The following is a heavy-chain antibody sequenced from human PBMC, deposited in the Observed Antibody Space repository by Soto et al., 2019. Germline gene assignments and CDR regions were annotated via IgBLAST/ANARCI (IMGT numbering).Heavy chain of an antibody. CDR2: TYHGGAT. V-gene: IGHV4-4*02. J-gene: IGHJ6*02. CDR3: AHQTISYTLDV. D-gene: IGHD1-1*01. CDR1: GGSISGHYW. Sequence: QVQLQESGPGLVKPSWTLSLTCAVSGGSISGHYWWSWARQTPGKGLEWIGETYHGGATYYNPSLKTGATISADESKNPLALNLNFVTAADTAGYYCAHQTISYTLDVWGQGTTVTVSS.